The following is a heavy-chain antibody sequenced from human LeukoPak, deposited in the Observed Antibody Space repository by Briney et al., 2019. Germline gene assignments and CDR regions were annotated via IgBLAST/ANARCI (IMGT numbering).Heavy chain of an antibody. CDR3: ARVRFYSSGWYLTNGGYWYFDL. CDR1: GGSFSGYY. CDR2: INHSGST. J-gene: IGHJ2*01. Sequence: SETLSLTCAVYGGSFSGYYWSWIRQPPGKGLEWIGEINHSGSTNYNPSLKSRVTISVGTSKNQFSLKLSSVSAADTAVYYCARVRFYSSGWYLTNGGYWYFDLWGRGTLVTVSS. D-gene: IGHD6-19*01. V-gene: IGHV4-34*01.